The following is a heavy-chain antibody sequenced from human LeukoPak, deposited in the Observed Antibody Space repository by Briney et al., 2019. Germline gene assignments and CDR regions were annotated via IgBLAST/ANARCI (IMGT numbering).Heavy chain of an antibody. J-gene: IGHJ6*02. D-gene: IGHD2/OR15-2a*01. CDR3: AKVLQYYYYGMDV. V-gene: IGHV3-30*18. CDR1: GFTFSSYG. Sequence: PGGSLRLSCAASGFTFSSYGVHWVRQAPGKGLEWVAVISYDGSNKYYADSVKGRFTISRDNSKNTLYLQMNSLRAEDTAVYYCAKVLQYYYYGMDVWGQGTTVTVSS. CDR2: ISYDGSNK.